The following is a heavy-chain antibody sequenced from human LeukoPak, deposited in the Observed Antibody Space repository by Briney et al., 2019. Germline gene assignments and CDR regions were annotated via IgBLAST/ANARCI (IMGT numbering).Heavy chain of an antibody. CDR3: ARELEIAVAGTFGY. D-gene: IGHD6-19*01. CDR1: GFTFSSYA. Sequence: GGSLRLSCAASGFTFSSYAMHWVRQAPGKGLEWVAVIWYDGSNKYYADSVKGRFTTSRDHSKNTLYLQMKSLRAEDTAVYYCARELEIAVAGTFGYWGQGTLVTVSS. V-gene: IGHV3-33*01. J-gene: IGHJ4*02. CDR2: IWYDGSNK.